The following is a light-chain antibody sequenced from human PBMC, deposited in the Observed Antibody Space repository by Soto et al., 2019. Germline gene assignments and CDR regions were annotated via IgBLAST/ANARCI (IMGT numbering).Light chain of an antibody. Sequence: ETVMTQSPATLSVSPGERATLSCWASQSVNSNLAWYQQKPGQAPRLLIYGASTRATGIPARFSGSGSGTDFTLTIHSLQSEDFVVYYCQQYNNWPWTFGQGTKVDIK. CDR1: QSVNSN. CDR2: GAS. V-gene: IGKV3-15*01. CDR3: QQYNNWPWT. J-gene: IGKJ1*01.